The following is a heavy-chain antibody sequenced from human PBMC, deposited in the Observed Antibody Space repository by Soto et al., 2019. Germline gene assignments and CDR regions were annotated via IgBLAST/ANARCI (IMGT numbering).Heavy chain of an antibody. V-gene: IGHV4-4*02. D-gene: IGHD5-18*01. J-gene: IGHJ6*02. CDR3: ARAWPSVDSYGSGVMDV. CDR1: GGSISSSNW. Sequence: QVQLQESGPGLVKPSGTLSVTCAVSGGSISSSNWWNWVRQPPGKGLEWIGEIYHSGSTNYNPSLRSRVTISLDKSKNQFSLRVKSATAADTAEYYCARAWPSVDSYGSGVMDVWGQGTTVTVSS. CDR2: IYHSGST.